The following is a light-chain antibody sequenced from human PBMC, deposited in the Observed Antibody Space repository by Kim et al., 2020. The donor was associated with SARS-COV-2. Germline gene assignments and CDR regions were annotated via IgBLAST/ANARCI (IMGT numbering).Light chain of an antibody. CDR1: SSNIGEGYD. Sequence: VTISCTGSSSNIGEGYDVHWYQQLPGAAPKLLIFGNSNRPSGVSDRFSGSKSGTSASLAITGLQAEDEADYYCQSYDSTLSGFYVFATGTKVTVL. J-gene: IGLJ1*01. V-gene: IGLV1-40*01. CDR2: GNS. CDR3: QSYDSTLSGFYV.